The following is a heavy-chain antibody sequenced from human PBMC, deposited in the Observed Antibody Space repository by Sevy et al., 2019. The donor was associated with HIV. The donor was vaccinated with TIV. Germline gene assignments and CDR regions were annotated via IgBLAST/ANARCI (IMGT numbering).Heavy chain of an antibody. CDR3: ASEESYGSNFDY. D-gene: IGHD3-10*01. CDR1: GFTFSSYA. Sequence: GGSLRLSCAASGFTFSSYAMHWVRQAPGKGLEWVAVISYDGSNKYYADSVKGRFTISRDNSKNTLYLQMNSLRAEDTAVYYYASEESYGSNFDYWGQGTLVTVSS. V-gene: IGHV3-30*04. J-gene: IGHJ4*02. CDR2: ISYDGSNK.